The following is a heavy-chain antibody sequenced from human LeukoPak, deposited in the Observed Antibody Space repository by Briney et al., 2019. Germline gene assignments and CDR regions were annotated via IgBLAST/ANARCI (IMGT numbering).Heavy chain of an antibody. Sequence: GGSLRLSCAASGFTLSDYYMSWIRQAPGKGLEWASYISSSGSTIYYADSVKGRFTISRDNAKNSLYLQMNSLRAEDTAVYYCARGGARGFTYGDYDYWGQGTLVTVSS. J-gene: IGHJ4*02. D-gene: IGHD4-17*01. V-gene: IGHV3-11*01. CDR1: GFTLSDYY. CDR2: ISSSGSTI. CDR3: ARGGARGFTYGDYDY.